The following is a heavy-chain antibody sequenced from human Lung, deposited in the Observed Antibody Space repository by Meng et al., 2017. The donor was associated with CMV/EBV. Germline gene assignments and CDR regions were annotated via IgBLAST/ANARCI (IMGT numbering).Heavy chain of an antibody. D-gene: IGHD3-10*01. CDR3: ARYVIDVGGCYDMDV. CDR1: GGSISTYY. CDR2: ISNSGST. Sequence: SXSXSLXCTVSGGSISTYYWNWLRQLPGKGLEWIGYISNSGSTDYNPSLKSRVTISVDTSKNQFSLKLTSVTAADTAVYYCARYVIDVGGCYDMDVWGQGTXVNGAS. V-gene: IGHV4-59*12. J-gene: IGHJ6*02.